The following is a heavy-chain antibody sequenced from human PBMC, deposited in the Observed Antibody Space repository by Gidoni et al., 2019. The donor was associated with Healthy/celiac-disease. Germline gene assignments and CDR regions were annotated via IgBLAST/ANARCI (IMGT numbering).Heavy chain of an antibody. CDR3: ARDLGANGLDSGI. CDR1: GYSISSGYY. D-gene: IGHD1-26*01. CDR2: IYHSGST. J-gene: IGHJ4*02. V-gene: IGHV4-38-2*02. Sequence: QVQLQESGPGLVKPSETLSLTCAVSGYSISSGYYWGWIRQPPGKGLEWIGSIYHSGSTYYNPSLKSRVTISVDTSKNQFSLKLSSVTAADTAVYYCARDLGANGLDSGIWGLGTLVTVSS.